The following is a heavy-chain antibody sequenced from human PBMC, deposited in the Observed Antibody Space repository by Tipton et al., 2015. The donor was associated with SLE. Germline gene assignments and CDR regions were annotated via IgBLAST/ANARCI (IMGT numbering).Heavy chain of an antibody. V-gene: IGHV4-34*01. CDR2: IYHSGST. CDR3: AREGQTPDY. CDR1: GGSFSGYY. Sequence: TLSLTCAVYGGSFSGYYWSWIRQPPGKGLEWIGSIYHSGSTYYNPSLKSRVTISVDTSKNQFSLKLSSVTAADTAVYYCAREGQTPDYWGQGTLVTVSS. J-gene: IGHJ4*02.